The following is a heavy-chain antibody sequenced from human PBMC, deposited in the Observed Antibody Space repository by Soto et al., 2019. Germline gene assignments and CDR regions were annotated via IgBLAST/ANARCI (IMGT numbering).Heavy chain of an antibody. J-gene: IGHJ4*02. D-gene: IGHD6-13*01. CDR3: AKDHLGSSWYEGYFDY. V-gene: IGHV3-23*01. CDR2: ISGSDSST. Sequence: GGSLRLSCAASGFPFSSYAMSWVRQAPGKGLEWVSAISGSDSSTYYADSVKGRFTISRDNSRNTLYLQMNSLRAEDTAVYYCAKDHLGSSWYEGYFDYWGQGTLVTVSS. CDR1: GFPFSSYA.